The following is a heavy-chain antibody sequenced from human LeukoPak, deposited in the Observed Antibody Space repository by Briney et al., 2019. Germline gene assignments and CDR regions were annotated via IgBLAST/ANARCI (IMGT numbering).Heavy chain of an antibody. CDR2: IIPIFGTA. D-gene: IGHD3-22*01. Sequence: AASVKVSCKASGGTFSSYAISRVRQAPGQGLEWMGGIIPIFGTANYAQKFQGRVTITTDESTSTAYMELSSLRSEDTAVYYCATYYYDSSGYLRIDYWGQGTLVTVSS. CDR3: ATYYYDSSGYLRIDY. CDR1: GGTFSSYA. J-gene: IGHJ4*02. V-gene: IGHV1-69*05.